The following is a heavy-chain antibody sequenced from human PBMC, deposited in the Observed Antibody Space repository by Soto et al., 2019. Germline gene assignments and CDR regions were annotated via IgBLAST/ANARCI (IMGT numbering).Heavy chain of an antibody. J-gene: IGHJ6*02. Sequence: LRLACVASGFTFSGYGMHWVRQAPAQGLEWVAVISYQGSNKYYADSVKGRFTISRDNSINTMYLEMNSLRAEDTAVYYCARDRKTIFGVVPFSGSMDVWGQGTTVTVSS. CDR3: ARDRKTIFGVVPFSGSMDV. CDR2: ISYQGSNK. D-gene: IGHD3-3*01. CDR1: GFTFSGYG. V-gene: IGHV3-30*03.